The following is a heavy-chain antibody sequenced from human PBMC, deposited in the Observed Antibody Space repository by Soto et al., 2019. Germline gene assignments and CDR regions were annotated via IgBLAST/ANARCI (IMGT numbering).Heavy chain of an antibody. CDR3: AKEVSGYEYAFFDY. V-gene: IGHV3-30*18. D-gene: IGHD5-12*01. CDR2: ISYDGSNK. Sequence: GGCLRLSCAASGFTFISYGMHWVRQAQGKGLEWVAVISYDGSNKYYADSVKGRFTISRDNSKNTLDLQMSSLIAEDTAVYYCAKEVSGYEYAFFDYWGQGTLVTVSS. CDR1: GFTFISYG. J-gene: IGHJ4*02.